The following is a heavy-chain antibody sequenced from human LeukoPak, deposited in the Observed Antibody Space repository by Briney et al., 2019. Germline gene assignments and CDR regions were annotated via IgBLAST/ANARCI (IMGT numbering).Heavy chain of an antibody. CDR2: INHSGST. D-gene: IGHD3-16*02. Sequence: PSETLSLTCAVYGGSFSGYYWSWIRQPPGKGLEWIGEINHSGSTNYNPSLKSRVTISVDTSKNQFSLKLSSVAAADTAVYYCARGLPQHYDYVWGSYRPYFDYWGQGTLVTVSS. V-gene: IGHV4-34*01. CDR3: ARGLPQHYDYVWGSYRPYFDY. CDR1: GGSFSGYY. J-gene: IGHJ4*02.